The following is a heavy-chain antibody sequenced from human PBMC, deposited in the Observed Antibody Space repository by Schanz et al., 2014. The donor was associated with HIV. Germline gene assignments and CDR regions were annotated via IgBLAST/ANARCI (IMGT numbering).Heavy chain of an antibody. J-gene: IGHJ4*02. CDR2: ISYDGSNE. Sequence: QLQLVESGGGVVRPGTSLRLSCVGSGFIFRTHGMHWVRQAPGKGLEWVAVISYDGSNEYYGDSVKGRFTISRDNSKNTLYLQMNSLRREDTAVYYCAKVGRIYSTTWIDYWGQGTLVTVSS. CDR3: AKVGRIYSTTWIDY. V-gene: IGHV3-30*18. D-gene: IGHD2-2*01. CDR1: GFIFRTHG.